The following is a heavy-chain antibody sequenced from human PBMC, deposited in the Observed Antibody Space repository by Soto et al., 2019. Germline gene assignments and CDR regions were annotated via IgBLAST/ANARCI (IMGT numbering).Heavy chain of an antibody. CDR1: GFTFSSYA. CDR3: AKDGGISIAAAGPPEFVY. V-gene: IGHV3-23*01. D-gene: IGHD6-13*01. J-gene: IGHJ4*02. Sequence: GRYMRLSCAASGFTFSSYAMSWVRQAPGKGLEWVSAISGSGGSTYYADSVKGRFTISRDNSKNTLYLQMNSLRAEDTAVYDCAKDGGISIAAAGPPEFVYCGPGTLVTVSS. CDR2: ISGSGGST.